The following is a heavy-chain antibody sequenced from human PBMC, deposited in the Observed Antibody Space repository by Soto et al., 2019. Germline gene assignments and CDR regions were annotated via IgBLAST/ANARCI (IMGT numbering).Heavy chain of an antibody. D-gene: IGHD1-26*01. CDR1: GFTFSSYA. V-gene: IGHV3-30-3*01. CDR3: ARDRKGALDY. Sequence: SLRLSCAASGFTFSSYAMHWVRQAPGKGLEWVAVISYDGSNKYYADSVKGRFTISRDNSKNTLYLQMNSLRAEDTAVYYCARDRKGALDYWGQGTLVTVSS. CDR2: ISYDGSNK. J-gene: IGHJ4*02.